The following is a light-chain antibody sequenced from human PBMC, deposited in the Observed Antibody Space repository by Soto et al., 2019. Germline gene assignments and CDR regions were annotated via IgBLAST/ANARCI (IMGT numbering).Light chain of an antibody. J-gene: IGKJ2*01. Sequence: EIVLTQSPGTLSLSPGERATLSCRASQSVSSRYLAWYHQKPGQAPRLLIYGASSRATGIPDRFSGSGSGTDFTLTISGLEPEDYAVYYCQQYGSSPTYTFGQGTKLEIK. CDR2: GAS. CDR1: QSVSSRY. CDR3: QQYGSSPTYT. V-gene: IGKV3-20*01.